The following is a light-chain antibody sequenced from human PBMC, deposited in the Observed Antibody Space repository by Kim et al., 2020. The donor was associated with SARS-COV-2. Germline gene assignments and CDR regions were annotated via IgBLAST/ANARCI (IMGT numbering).Light chain of an antibody. CDR1: KLGDKY. CDR3: QAWDSNIVV. Sequence: SYELTQPPSVSVSPGQTASITCSGDKLGDKYACWYQQRPGQSPVMVIYEDAKRPSGIPERFSGSNSGNTATLTISGTQAADEADYFCQAWDSNIVVFGGGTKVTVL. V-gene: IGLV3-1*01. J-gene: IGLJ3*02. CDR2: EDA.